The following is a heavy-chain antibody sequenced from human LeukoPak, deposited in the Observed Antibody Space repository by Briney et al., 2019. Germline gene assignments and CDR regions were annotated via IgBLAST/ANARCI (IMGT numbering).Heavy chain of an antibody. Sequence: GGSLRLSCAVSGFTSDDHAMHWVRQAPGKGLEWVAVISYDGSNKYYADSVKGRFTVSRDNSKNTLYLQMNSLRAEDTAVYYCARDKYPGSGSYYIFDYWGQGTLVTVSS. D-gene: IGHD1-26*01. CDR3: ARDKYPGSGSYYIFDY. J-gene: IGHJ4*02. CDR1: GFTSDDHA. CDR2: ISYDGSNK. V-gene: IGHV3-30-3*01.